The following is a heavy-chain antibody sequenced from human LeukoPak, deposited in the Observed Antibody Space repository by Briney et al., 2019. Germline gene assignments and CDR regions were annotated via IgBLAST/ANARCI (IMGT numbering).Heavy chain of an antibody. CDR3: ARGRDTGYSSSWYVWFDP. J-gene: IGHJ5*02. V-gene: IGHV6-1*01. CDR1: GGSVSSNSAA. D-gene: IGHD6-13*01. Sequence: SQTLSLTCAISGGSVSSNSAAWNWIRQSPSRGLEWLGRTYYRSKWYNDYAVSVKSRITIHPDTSKNQFSLQLNSVTPEDTAVYYCARGRDTGYSSSWYVWFDPWGQGTLVTVSS. CDR2: TYYRSKWYN.